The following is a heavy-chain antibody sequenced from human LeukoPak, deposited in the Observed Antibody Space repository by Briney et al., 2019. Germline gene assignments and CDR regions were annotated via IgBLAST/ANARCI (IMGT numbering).Heavy chain of an antibody. D-gene: IGHD1-1*01. CDR1: AFTFSSYA. CDR3: VSRVGSPWVPFHD. V-gene: IGHV3-23*01. J-gene: IGHJ4*02. CDR2: ISGSGGST. Sequence: GGSLRLSCAASAFTFSSYAMSWVRQAPGKGLEWVSAISGSGGSTYYADSVKGRFTISRDNSNNTLYLHMNSLRAEDTAVYYCVSRVGSPWVPFHDWAQGTLVTVSS.